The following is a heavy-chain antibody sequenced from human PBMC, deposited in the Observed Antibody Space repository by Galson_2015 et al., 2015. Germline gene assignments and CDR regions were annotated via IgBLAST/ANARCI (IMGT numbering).Heavy chain of an antibody. V-gene: IGHV3-23*01. Sequence: SLRLSCAASGFTFSLYAMSWVRQAPGKGLEWVSGIRGSGGNTYYADSVKGRFTISRDNSKNTLYLQMNSLRGEDTAVYYCAKANWDCSSTSCNSIFFDHWGQGTLVTVSS. CDR2: IRGSGGNT. CDR1: GFTFSLYA. D-gene: IGHD2-2*01. CDR3: AKANWDCSSTSCNSIFFDH. J-gene: IGHJ4*01.